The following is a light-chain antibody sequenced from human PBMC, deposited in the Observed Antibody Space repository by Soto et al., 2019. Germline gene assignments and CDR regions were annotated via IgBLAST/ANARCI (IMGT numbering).Light chain of an antibody. CDR1: SSDVGSYNL. Sequence: QSVLTQPASVSGSPGQSITISCTGTSSDVGSYNLVSWYQQHPGKAPKLMIYEGSKRPSGVSYRFSGSKSGNTASLTISGLQAEDEADYYCFSYARSAPFVVFGGGTKLTVL. V-gene: IGLV2-23*01. J-gene: IGLJ2*01. CDR3: FSYARSAPFVV. CDR2: EGS.